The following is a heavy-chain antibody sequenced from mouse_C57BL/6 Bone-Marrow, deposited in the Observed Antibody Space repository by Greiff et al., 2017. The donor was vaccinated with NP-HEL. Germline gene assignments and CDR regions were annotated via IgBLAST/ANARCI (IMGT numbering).Heavy chain of an antibody. V-gene: IGHV1-59*01. CDR1: GYTFTSYW. CDR2: IDPSDSYT. Sequence: QVQLQQPGAELVRPGTSVKLSCKASGYTFTSYWMHWVKQRPGQGLEWIGVIDPSDSYTNYNQKFKGKATLTVDPSSSTAYMQLSSLTSEDSAVYYSARGIGLRRADAMDYWGQGTSVTVSS. CDR3: ARGIGLRRADAMDY. D-gene: IGHD2-4*01. J-gene: IGHJ4*01.